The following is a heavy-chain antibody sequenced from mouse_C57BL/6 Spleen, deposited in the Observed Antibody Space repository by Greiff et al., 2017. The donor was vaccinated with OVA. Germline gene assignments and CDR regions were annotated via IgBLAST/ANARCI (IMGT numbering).Heavy chain of an antibody. CDR1: GYTFTDYY. CDR2: INPNNGGT. V-gene: IGHV1-26*01. J-gene: IGHJ3*01. Sequence: EVQLQQSGPELVKPGASVKISCKASGYTFTDYYMNWVKQSHGKSLEWIGDINPNNGGTSYNQKFKGKATLTVDKSSSTAYMELRSLTSEDSAVYYCATPYHGSSPFADWGQGTLVTVSA. D-gene: IGHD1-1*01. CDR3: ATPYHGSSPFAD.